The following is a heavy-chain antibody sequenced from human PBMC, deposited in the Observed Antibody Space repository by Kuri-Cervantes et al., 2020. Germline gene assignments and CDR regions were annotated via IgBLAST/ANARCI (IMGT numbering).Heavy chain of an antibody. CDR3: AKPYSGYDFNNWFDP. Sequence: GESLKISCAASGFTFDDYGMSWVRQAPGKGLEWVSGINWNGGSTGYADSVKGRFTISRDNSKNTLYLQMNSLRAEDTAVYYCAKPYSGYDFNNWFDPWGQGTLVTVSS. CDR1: GFTFDDYG. D-gene: IGHD5-12*01. CDR2: INWNGGST. V-gene: IGHV3-20*04. J-gene: IGHJ5*02.